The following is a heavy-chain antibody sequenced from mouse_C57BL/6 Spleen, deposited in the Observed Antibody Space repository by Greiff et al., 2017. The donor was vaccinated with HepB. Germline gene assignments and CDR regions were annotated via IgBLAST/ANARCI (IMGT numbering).Heavy chain of an antibody. D-gene: IGHD3-3*01. J-gene: IGHJ4*01. CDR2: IDPETGGT. CDR3: TRKRALYAMDY. CDR1: GYTFTDYE. V-gene: IGHV1-15*01. Sequence: VQRVESGAELVRPGASVTLSCKASGYTFTDYEMHWVKQTPVHGLEWIGAIDPETGGTAYNQKFKGKAILTADKSSSTAYMELRSLTSEDSAVYYCTRKRALYAMDYWGQGTSVTVSS.